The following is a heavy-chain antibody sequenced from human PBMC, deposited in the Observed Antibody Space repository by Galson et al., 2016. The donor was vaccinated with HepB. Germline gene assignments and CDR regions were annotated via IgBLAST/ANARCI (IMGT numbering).Heavy chain of an antibody. D-gene: IGHD3-9*01. CDR1: GDSFRNYA. J-gene: IGHJ6*02. Sequence: SVKVSCKASGDSFRNYAFSWVQQAPGQGLEWIGGIVPMLAPGGYAQRFRDRVSINADESTNTVYMDLKRLQSDDTAVYYCARDRYRRQGYFERRDFYFAMDVWGQGSTVIVSS. CDR2: IVPMLAPG. CDR3: ARDRYRRQGYFERRDFYFAMDV. V-gene: IGHV1-69*13.